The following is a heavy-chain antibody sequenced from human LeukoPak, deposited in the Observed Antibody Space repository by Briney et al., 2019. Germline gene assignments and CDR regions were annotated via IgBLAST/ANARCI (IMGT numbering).Heavy chain of an antibody. V-gene: IGHV1-18*01. D-gene: IGHD6-13*01. CDR3: AKDRSSSARED. CDR1: GFTFTSYG. Sequence: GASVKVSCKTSGFTFTSYGISWVRQAPGQGLAWVGWISGYNGNTNYAQKFRGRLTMTIDTSTTTAYMELRSLRSDDTAVYYCAKDRSSSAREDWGQGTLVTVSS. J-gene: IGHJ4*02. CDR2: ISGYNGNT.